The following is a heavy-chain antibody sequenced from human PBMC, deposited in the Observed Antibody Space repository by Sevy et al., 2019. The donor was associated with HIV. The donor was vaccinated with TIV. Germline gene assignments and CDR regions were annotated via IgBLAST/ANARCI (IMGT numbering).Heavy chain of an antibody. J-gene: IGHJ4*02. CDR2: ISKSGSTT. CDR1: GFTFSHHN. CDR3: AREENRELGIIPLDS. V-gene: IGHV3-48*02. Sequence: GGSLRLSCAASGFTFSHHNMNWVRQAPGKGLEWISYISKSGSTTYFADSLRGRVTISRDNAKNSLFLEMHSLTYEDTAVYYCAREENRELGIIPLDSWGRGIQVTVSS. D-gene: IGHD7-27*01.